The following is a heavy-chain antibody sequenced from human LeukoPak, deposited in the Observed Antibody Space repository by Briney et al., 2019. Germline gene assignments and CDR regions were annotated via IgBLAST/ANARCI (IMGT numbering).Heavy chain of an antibody. Sequence: SETLSLTCTVSGGSISSYYWSWIRQPPGKGLEWIGYIYYSGSTNYNPSLKSRVTISVDTSKNQFSLKLSSVTAADTAVYYCARGLVVVVTVDAFDIWGQGTMVTVSS. J-gene: IGHJ3*02. CDR2: IYYSGST. V-gene: IGHV4-59*01. D-gene: IGHD2-21*02. CDR3: ARGLVVVVTVDAFDI. CDR1: GGSISSYY.